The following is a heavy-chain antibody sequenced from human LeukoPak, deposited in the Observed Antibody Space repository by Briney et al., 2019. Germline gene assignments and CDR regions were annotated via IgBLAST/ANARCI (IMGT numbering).Heavy chain of an antibody. Sequence: GGSLRLSCAASGFTFSSYWMHWVRQAPGKGLVWVSRINSDGSSTSYADSVKGRFTISRDNAKNTLYLQMNSLRAEDTAVYYCAKAAAFGVLEYYFDYWGQGTLVTVSS. CDR2: INSDGSST. CDR1: GFTFSSYW. CDR3: AKAAAFGVLEYYFDY. V-gene: IGHV3-74*01. D-gene: IGHD3-10*01. J-gene: IGHJ4*02.